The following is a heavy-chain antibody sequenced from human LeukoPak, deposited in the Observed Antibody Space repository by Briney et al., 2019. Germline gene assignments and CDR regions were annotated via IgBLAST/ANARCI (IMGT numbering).Heavy chain of an antibody. V-gene: IGHV4-39*01. CDR3: ADYYDSSGPFGQH. CDR2: IYYSGST. D-gene: IGHD3-22*01. CDR1: GGSISSSSYY. J-gene: IGHJ1*01. Sequence: SETLSLTCTVSGGSISSSSYYWGWIRQPPGKGLEWIGSIYYSGSTYYNPSLKSRVTISVDTSKNQFSLKLSSVTAADTAVYYCADYYDSSGPFGQHWGQGTGAPVSS.